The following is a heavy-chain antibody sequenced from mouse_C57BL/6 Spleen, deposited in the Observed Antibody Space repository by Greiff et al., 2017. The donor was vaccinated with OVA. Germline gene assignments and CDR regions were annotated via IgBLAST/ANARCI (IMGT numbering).Heavy chain of an antibody. CDR1: GFTFSSYG. D-gene: IGHD2-1*01. CDR3: ARLYGNNYFDY. Sequence: EVQVVESGGDLVKPGGSLKLSCAASGFTFSSYGMSWVRQTPDKRLEWVATISSGGSYTYYPDSVKGRFTISRDNAKNTLYLQMSSLKSEDTAMYYCARLYGNNYFDYWGQGTTLTVSS. CDR2: ISSGGSYT. J-gene: IGHJ2*01. V-gene: IGHV5-6*01.